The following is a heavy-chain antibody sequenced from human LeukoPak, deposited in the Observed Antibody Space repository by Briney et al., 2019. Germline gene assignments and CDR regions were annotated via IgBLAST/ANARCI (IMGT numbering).Heavy chain of an antibody. CDR2: ISYDGSNK. CDR3: AKATYSNYIFGQIDY. V-gene: IGHV3-30*18. CDR1: GFTFSSYG. D-gene: IGHD4-11*01. J-gene: IGHJ4*02. Sequence: GGSLRLSCAASGFTFSSYGMHWVRQAPGKGLEWVAVISYDGSNKYYADSVKGRFTISRDNSKNTLYLQMNSLRAEDTAVYYCAKATYSNYIFGQIDYWGQGTLVTVSS.